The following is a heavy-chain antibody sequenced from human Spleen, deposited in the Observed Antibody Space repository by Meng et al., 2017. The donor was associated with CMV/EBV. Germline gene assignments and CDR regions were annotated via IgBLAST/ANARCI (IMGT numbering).Heavy chain of an antibody. Sequence: ASVKVSCKASGYTFSDYFIHWVRQAPGQGLEWMGWINAKTGGTHYAQKFQGRVTMTRDTSITTAYMELRSLRSDDPAVYYCGREEVVLFVEPSGNIDYWGQGTLVTVSS. D-gene: IGHD3-10*02. CDR1: GYTFSDYF. CDR2: INAKTGGT. V-gene: IGHV1-2*02. CDR3: GREEVVLFVEPSGNIDY. J-gene: IGHJ4*02.